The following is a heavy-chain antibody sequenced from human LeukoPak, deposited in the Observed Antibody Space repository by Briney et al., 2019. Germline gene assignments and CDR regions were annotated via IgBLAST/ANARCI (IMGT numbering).Heavy chain of an antibody. V-gene: IGHV4-39*01. D-gene: IGHD6-19*01. J-gene: IGHJ4*02. CDR1: GGSISSSGYY. Sequence: SETLSLTCTVSGGSISSSGYYWGWIRQPPGKGLEWIGSIYYSGSTYYNPSLKSRVTISVDTSKNQFSLKLSSVTAADTAVYYCARRSEGSSGWSYFDYWGQGTLVTVSS. CDR2: IYYSGST. CDR3: ARRSEGSSGWSYFDY.